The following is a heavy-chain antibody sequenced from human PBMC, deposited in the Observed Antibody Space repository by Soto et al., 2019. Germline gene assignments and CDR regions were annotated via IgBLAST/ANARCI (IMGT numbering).Heavy chain of an antibody. CDR2: TRNKVNSYTT. CDR3: ARARYSSRHWSSDL. D-gene: IGHD6-13*01. J-gene: IGHJ2*01. Sequence: EVQLVESGGGLVQPGGSLRLSCAASGFTCRDHYMDWVRQAPGKGLEWVGRTRNKVNSYTTEYAASVKGRVIISRDDSKNSLYLKMNSVNTEDTAVYYCARARYSSRHWSSDLWGRGTLVTVSS. V-gene: IGHV3-72*01. CDR1: GFTCRDHY.